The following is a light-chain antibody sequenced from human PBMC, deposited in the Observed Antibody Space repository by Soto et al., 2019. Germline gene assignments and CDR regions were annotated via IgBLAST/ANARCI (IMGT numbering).Light chain of an antibody. Sequence: QSALTQPASVSGSPGQSITISCTGTSSDVGGYNYVSWYQQHPGKAPKLMISDVSNRPSGVSNRFSGSKSGNTASLTISGLQAEDEADYYCSSYTSSSTLLYVFGPGTKLTVL. CDR1: SSDVGGYNY. CDR2: DVS. J-gene: IGLJ1*01. V-gene: IGLV2-14*01. CDR3: SSYTSSSTLLYV.